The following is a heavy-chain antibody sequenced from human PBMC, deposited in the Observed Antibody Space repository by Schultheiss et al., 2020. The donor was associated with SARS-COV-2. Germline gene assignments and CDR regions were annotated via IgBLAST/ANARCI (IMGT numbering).Heavy chain of an antibody. V-gene: IGHV3-11*04. D-gene: IGHD4-17*01. CDR1: GFTFSDYY. Sequence: GGSLRLSCAASGFTFSDYYMSWIRQAPGKGLEWVSYISSSGSTIYYADSVKGRFTISRDNAKNSLYLQMNSLRAEDTAVYYCATSRGYGDFVFDYWGQGTLVTVSS. CDR3: ATSRGYGDFVFDY. J-gene: IGHJ4*02. CDR2: ISSSGSTI.